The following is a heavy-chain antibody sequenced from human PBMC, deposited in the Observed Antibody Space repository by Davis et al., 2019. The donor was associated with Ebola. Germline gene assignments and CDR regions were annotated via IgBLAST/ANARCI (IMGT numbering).Heavy chain of an antibody. CDR3: ARDPEGYCSSTSCYLYGMDV. CDR2: IWYDGSNK. D-gene: IGHD2-2*01. CDR1: GFTFSSYG. Sequence: PGGSLRLSCAASGFTFSSYGMHWVRQAPGKGLEWVAVIWYDGSNKYYADSVKGRFTISRDNSKNTLYLQMNSLRAEDTAVYYCARDPEGYCSSTSCYLYGMDVWGQGTTVTVSS. J-gene: IGHJ6*02. V-gene: IGHV3-33*01.